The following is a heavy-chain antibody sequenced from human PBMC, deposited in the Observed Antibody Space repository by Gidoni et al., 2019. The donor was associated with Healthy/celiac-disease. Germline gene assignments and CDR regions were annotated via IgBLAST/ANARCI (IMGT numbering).Heavy chain of an antibody. CDR3: AKDITPTMVRGKAFDY. Sequence: EVQLVESGGGLVQPGRSLRLSCSASGFTFYDYAMHWVRQAPGKGLEWVSGMSWNSGSIGYADSVKGRFTISRDNAKNSLYLQMNSLRAEDTAVYYCAKDITPTMVRGKAFDYWGQGTLVTVSS. D-gene: IGHD3-10*01. V-gene: IGHV3-9*01. J-gene: IGHJ4*02. CDR2: MSWNSGSI. CDR1: GFTFYDYA.